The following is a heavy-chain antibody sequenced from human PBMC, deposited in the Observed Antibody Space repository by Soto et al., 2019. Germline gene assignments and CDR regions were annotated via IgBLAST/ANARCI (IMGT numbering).Heavy chain of an antibody. Sequence: PGGSLRLSCAASGFTFSSYGMHWVRQAPGKGLEWVAVIWYDGSNKYYADSVKGRFTISRDNSKNTLYLQMNSLRAEDTAVYYCSRSDITIFGVVIIPSDMDVWGQGTTVTVSS. J-gene: IGHJ6*02. V-gene: IGHV3-33*01. CDR3: SRSDITIFGVVIIPSDMDV. D-gene: IGHD3-3*01. CDR2: IWYDGSNK. CDR1: GFTFSSYG.